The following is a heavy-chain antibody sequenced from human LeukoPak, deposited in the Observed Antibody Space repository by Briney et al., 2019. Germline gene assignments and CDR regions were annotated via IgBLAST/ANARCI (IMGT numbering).Heavy chain of an antibody. CDR1: GGTFSSYA. Sequence: ASVKVSCKASGGTFSSYAISWVRQAPGQGLEWMGGIIPIFGTANYAQKLQGRVTMTTDTSTSTAYMELRSLRSDDTAVYYCARVHSGRHSNWFDPWGQGTLVTVSS. CDR2: IIPIFGTA. D-gene: IGHD1-26*01. CDR3: ARVHSGRHSNWFDP. V-gene: IGHV1-69*05. J-gene: IGHJ5*02.